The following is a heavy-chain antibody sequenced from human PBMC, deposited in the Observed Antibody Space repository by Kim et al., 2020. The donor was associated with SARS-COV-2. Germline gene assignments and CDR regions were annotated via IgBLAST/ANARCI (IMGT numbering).Heavy chain of an antibody. D-gene: IGHD2-2*01. J-gene: IGHJ6*02. CDR3: ARYSALGGSSDYYYYYGMDV. CDR1: GFTFSSYS. V-gene: IGHV3-21*01. CDR2: ISSSSSYI. Sequence: GGSLRLSCAASGFTFSSYSMNWVRQAPGKGLEWVSSISSSSSYIYYADSVKGRFTISRDNAKNSLYLQMNSLRAEDTAVYYCARYSALGGSSDYYYYYGMDVWSQGTTVTVSS.